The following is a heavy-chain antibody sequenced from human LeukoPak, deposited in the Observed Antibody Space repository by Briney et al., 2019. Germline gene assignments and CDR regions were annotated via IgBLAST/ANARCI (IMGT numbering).Heavy chain of an antibody. CDR3: AKGNYYYYAMDV. V-gene: IGHV3-9*01. J-gene: IGHJ6*02. Sequence: GGSLRLSCAASGFTFDDYAMHWVRQAPGKGLEWVSGISWNSGTIGYADSVKGRFTISRDNAKNSLFLQMNSLRTEDTALYYCAKGNYYYYAMDVRGQGTTVTVSS. CDR2: ISWNSGTI. CDR1: GFTFDDYA.